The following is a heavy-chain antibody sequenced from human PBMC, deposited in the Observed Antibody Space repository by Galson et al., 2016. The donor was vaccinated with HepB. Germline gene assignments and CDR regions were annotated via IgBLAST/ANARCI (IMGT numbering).Heavy chain of an antibody. J-gene: IGHJ6*02. CDR1: GASMSTSSFY. V-gene: IGHV4-39*01. Sequence: SETLSLTCTVSGASMSTSSFYWGWVRQPPGKGLQWIGTIYYSGTTNYNPSLKSRVTISVDTFKNQFSLKLASVTAADTAVYYCARHLGVFYCGMDVWGQGTTVTVSS. CDR2: IYYSGTT. CDR3: ARHLGVFYCGMDV.